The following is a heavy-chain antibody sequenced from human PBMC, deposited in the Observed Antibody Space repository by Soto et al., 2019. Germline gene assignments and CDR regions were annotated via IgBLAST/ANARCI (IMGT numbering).Heavy chain of an antibody. CDR2: ISGSGGST. CDR1: GFTFSSYA. D-gene: IGHD3-3*01. V-gene: IGHV3-23*01. CDR3: ARGGPRLRFLEWMMYNWFDP. J-gene: IGHJ5*02. Sequence: EVQLLESGGGLVQPGGSLRLSCAASGFTFSSYAMSWVRQAPGKGLEWVSAISGSGGSTYYADSVKGRFTISRDNSKNTLYLQMNSLRAEETAVYYCARGGPRLRFLEWMMYNWFDPWGQGTLVTVSS.